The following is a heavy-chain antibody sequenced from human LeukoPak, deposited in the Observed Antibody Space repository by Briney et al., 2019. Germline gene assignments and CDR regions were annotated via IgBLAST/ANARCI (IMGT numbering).Heavy chain of an antibody. J-gene: IGHJ6*03. Sequence: GASVKVSCMASRYTFTSYDINWVRQAPGQGLEWMGWMNPNSGNTGYAQKFQGRVTMTRNTSISTAYMELSSLRSEDTAVYYCAVVRGSIRDYYYYYYMDVWGKGTTVTVSS. CDR3: AVVRGSIRDYYYYYYMDV. CDR1: RYTFTSYD. V-gene: IGHV1-8*01. CDR2: MNPNSGNT. D-gene: IGHD3-10*01.